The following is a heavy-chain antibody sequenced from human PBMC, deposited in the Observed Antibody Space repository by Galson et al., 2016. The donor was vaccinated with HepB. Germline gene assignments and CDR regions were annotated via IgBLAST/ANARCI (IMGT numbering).Heavy chain of an antibody. J-gene: IGHJ4*02. V-gene: IGHV4-38-2*01. D-gene: IGHD3-10*01. CDR1: GFTFSSYA. CDR3: VRARFFDTDYYYDFDY. Sequence: LRLSCAASGFTFSSYAMSWVRQAPGKGLEWIGSIWHAGNTFYNPSLRSRVSLSVDTSKNQFSLRLTSVTAADTAVYYCVRARFFDTDYYYDFDYWGQGTLVTVSS. CDR2: IWHAGNT.